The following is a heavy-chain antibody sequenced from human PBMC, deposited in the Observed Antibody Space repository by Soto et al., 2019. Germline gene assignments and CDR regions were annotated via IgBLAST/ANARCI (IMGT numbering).Heavy chain of an antibody. J-gene: IGHJ4*02. CDR1: GFTFSNYG. CDR3: ASALETGDY. Sequence: QVQLVESGGGVVQPGRSLRLSCAASGFTFSNYGMDWVRQAPGKGPEWVAVIWYDGSNKDYADSVKGRFTISRDNSKNTLYLQMNSLRAEDTAVYYCASALETGDYWGQGTLVTVSS. V-gene: IGHV3-33*01. CDR2: IWYDGSNK. D-gene: IGHD3-10*01.